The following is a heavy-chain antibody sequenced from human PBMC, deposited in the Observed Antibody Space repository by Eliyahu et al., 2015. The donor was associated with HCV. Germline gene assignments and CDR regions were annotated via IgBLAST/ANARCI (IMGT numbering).Heavy chain of an antibody. CDR3: ARALSLWGYYYDSSQKGSAFDI. Sequence: EVKKPGSSVKVSCKASGGTFSSYAISWVRQAPGQGLEWMGGIIPIFGTANYAQKFQGRVTITADESTSTAYMELSSLRSEDTAVYYCARALSLWGYYYDSSQKGSAFDIWGQGTMVTVSS. CDR2: IIPIFGTA. D-gene: IGHD3-22*01. V-gene: IGHV1-69*01. J-gene: IGHJ3*02. CDR1: GGTFSSYA.